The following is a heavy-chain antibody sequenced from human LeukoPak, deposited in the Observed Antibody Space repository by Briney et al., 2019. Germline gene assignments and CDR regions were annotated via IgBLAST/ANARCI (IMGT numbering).Heavy chain of an antibody. CDR1: GFTLSSYW. Sequence: GGPLRLSCAVSGFTLSSYWMSWVGQAQGKGLEWVANIKKDGSEKYYVDSVKGRFTISRDNAKNSLYLQMNSLRAEDTAVYYCARVPGDESRSDYWGQGTLVTVSS. J-gene: IGHJ4*02. V-gene: IGHV3-7*04. D-gene: IGHD7-27*01. CDR2: IKKDGSEK. CDR3: ARVPGDESRSDY.